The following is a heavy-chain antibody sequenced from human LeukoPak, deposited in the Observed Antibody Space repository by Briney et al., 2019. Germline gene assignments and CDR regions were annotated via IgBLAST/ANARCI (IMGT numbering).Heavy chain of an antibody. J-gene: IGHJ4*02. D-gene: IGHD6-25*01. Sequence: SETLSLTCTVSGGSISSYYWSWIRQPPGKGLEWIGYIYYSGSTNYNPSLKSRVTISVDTSKNQFSLKLSSVTPDDSAIYYCATGSGRTHATYYFDFWAQGTLVTVSS. CDR2: IYYSGST. CDR3: ATGSGRTHATYYFDF. CDR1: GGSISSYY. V-gene: IGHV4-59*12.